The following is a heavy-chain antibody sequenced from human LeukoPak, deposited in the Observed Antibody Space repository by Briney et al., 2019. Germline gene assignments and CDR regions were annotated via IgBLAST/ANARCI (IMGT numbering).Heavy chain of an antibody. V-gene: IGHV4-31*03. J-gene: IGHJ6*02. D-gene: IGHD3-3*01. CDR2: IYYSGST. CDR1: GGSISSGGYY. Sequence: SETLSLTCTVSGGSISSGGYYWSWIRQHPGKGLEWIGYIYYSGSTYYNPSLKSRVTISVDTSKNQFSLKLSSVTAADTAVYYCARDHRESGYRSVNYYYHYGMDVWGQGTTVTVSS. CDR3: ARDHRESGYRSVNYYYHYGMDV.